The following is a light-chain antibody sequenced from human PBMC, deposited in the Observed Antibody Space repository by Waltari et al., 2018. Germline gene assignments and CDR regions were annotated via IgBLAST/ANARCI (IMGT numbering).Light chain of an antibody. V-gene: IGLV1-51*01. CDR1: SSYIGNNY. CDR2: DKN. J-gene: IGLJ2*01. Sequence: SVLTQPPSVSAAPGQKVTIPCSGGSSYIGNNYVSWYQQVPGTAPKLLTYDKNGRPQGIPDRFAGSNSGTSATLGITGLQTGDEADYYCATWDSSLSAVLFGGGTRLTVL. CDR3: ATWDSSLSAVL.